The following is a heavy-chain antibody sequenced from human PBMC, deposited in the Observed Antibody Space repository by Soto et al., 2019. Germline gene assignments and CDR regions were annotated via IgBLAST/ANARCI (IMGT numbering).Heavy chain of an antibody. CDR2: INPNSGAT. V-gene: IGHV1-2*02. CDR3: ARSRLTDYSIDY. J-gene: IGHJ4*02. D-gene: IGHD4-4*01. Sequence: ALVKVSCKPSGYTFTGDYIHWVRQAPGQGLEWMGWINPNSGATNYALKFQGRVTMTRDTSISAAYMELNSLTSDDTAVYYCARSRLTDYSIDYWGQGTLVTVSS. CDR1: GYTFTGDY.